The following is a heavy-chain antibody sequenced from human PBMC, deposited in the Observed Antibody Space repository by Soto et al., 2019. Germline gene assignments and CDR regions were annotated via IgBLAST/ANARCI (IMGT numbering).Heavy chain of an antibody. CDR1: GGSISSSSYY. CDR3: ATGEMATITMFDY. CDR2: IYYSGST. D-gene: IGHD5-12*01. Sequence: QLQLQESGPGLVKPSETLSLTCTVSGGSISSSSYYWGWIRQPPGKGLEWIGSIYYSGSTYYNPSLKSRVTISVDTSKNQFSLKLSSVTAADTAVYYCATGEMATITMFDYWGQGTLVTVSS. J-gene: IGHJ4*02. V-gene: IGHV4-39*01.